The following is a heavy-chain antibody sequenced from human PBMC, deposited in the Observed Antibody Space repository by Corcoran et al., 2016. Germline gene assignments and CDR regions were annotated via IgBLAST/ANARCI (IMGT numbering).Heavy chain of an antibody. J-gene: IGHJ4*02. CDR2: IYPGDSDT. D-gene: IGHD1-26*01. Sequence: EVQLVQSGAEVKTPGESLKISCKGSEYTFTKYWIGWVRQMPGKGLEWMGIIYPGDSDTRYSPSFQGQVTISADKSISTAYLQWSSLKASDTAVYYCARASREGATGNYFDYWGQGTLVTVSS. CDR1: EYTFTKYW. V-gene: IGHV5-51*01. CDR3: ARASREGATGNYFDY.